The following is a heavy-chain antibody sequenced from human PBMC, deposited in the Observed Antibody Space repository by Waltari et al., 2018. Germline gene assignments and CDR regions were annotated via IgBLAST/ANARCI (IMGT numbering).Heavy chain of an antibody. D-gene: IGHD6-19*01. V-gene: IGHV4-38-2*02. Sequence: QVQLQESGPGLVKPSETLSLTCTVSGSSISSGYYWGWIRQPPGKGLEWIGSIYHSGSTYYNPSLKSRVTISVDTSKNQFSLKLSSVTAADTAVYYCARVGIAVAGSGYYFDYWGQGTLVTVSS. J-gene: IGHJ4*02. CDR3: ARVGIAVAGSGYYFDY. CDR2: IYHSGST. CDR1: GSSISSGYY.